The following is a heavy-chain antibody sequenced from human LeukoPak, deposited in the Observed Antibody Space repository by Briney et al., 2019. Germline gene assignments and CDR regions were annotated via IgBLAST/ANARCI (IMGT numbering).Heavy chain of an antibody. J-gene: IGHJ2*01. CDR1: GGSFSGYY. Sequence: SETLSLTCAVYGGSFSGYYWSWIRQPPGKGLEWIGEINHSGSTNYNPSLKSRVTISVDTSKNQFSLKLSSVTAADTAVYYCARGHGQWLVHLYFDLWGRGTLVTVSS. CDR3: ARGHGQWLVHLYFDL. CDR2: INHSGST. D-gene: IGHD6-19*01. V-gene: IGHV4-34*01.